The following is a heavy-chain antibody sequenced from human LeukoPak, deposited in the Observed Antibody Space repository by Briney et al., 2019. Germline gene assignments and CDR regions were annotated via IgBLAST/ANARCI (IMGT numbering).Heavy chain of an antibody. CDR1: GFTFSSYS. CDR2: ISSSSSYI. V-gene: IGHV3-21*01. D-gene: IGHD3-3*01. CDR3: ARVNYDFWSGYAYYYMDV. Sequence: GGSLRLSCAASGFTFSSYSMNWVRQAPGKGLEWVSSISSSSSYIYYADSVKGRFTISRDNAKNSLYLQMNSLRAEDTAVYYCARVNYDFWSGYAYYYMDVWGKGTTVTVSS. J-gene: IGHJ6*03.